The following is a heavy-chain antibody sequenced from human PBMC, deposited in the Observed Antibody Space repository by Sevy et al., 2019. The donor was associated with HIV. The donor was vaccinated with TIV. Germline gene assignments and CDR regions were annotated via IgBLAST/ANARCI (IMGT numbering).Heavy chain of an antibody. CDR1: GGSITSLY. J-gene: IGHJ4*02. Sequence: SETLSLTCTVSGGSITSLYGGWIRQPPGKGLEWIVNIYYIGNTNYNPSLKSRVTISLDTSKNQFSLRLSSVTAADTAIYYCAGENARGRGYSWGQGTLVTVSS. V-gene: IGHV4-59*08. D-gene: IGHD3-3*02. CDR2: IYYIGNT. CDR3: AGENARGRGYS.